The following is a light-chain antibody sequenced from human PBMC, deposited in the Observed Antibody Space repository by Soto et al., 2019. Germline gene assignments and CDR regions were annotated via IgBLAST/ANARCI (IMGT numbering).Light chain of an antibody. CDR3: QQYGSSRRT. Sequence: EIVLTQSPGTLSLSPGESATLSCSASQSVSGSYLAWYQQKPGQAPRLLIYGAYSRATGITDRFSGTGSGTDFTLTISRLEPEDFAVYYCQQYGSSRRTFGQGAKVDIK. CDR2: GAY. CDR1: QSVSGSY. V-gene: IGKV3-20*01. J-gene: IGKJ1*01.